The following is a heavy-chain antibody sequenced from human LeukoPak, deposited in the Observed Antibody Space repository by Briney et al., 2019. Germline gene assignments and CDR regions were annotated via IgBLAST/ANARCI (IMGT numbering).Heavy chain of an antibody. CDR3: AKAQYFDWLLRGYFDY. CDR1: GFTFSSYA. D-gene: IGHD3-9*01. J-gene: IGHJ4*02. V-gene: IGHV3-23*01. CDR2: ISGSGGST. Sequence: GGSLRLSCAASGFTFSSYAMSWVRQAPGKGLEWVSAISGSGGSTYYADSVKGRFTISRDNSKNTLYQQMNSQRAEDTAVYYCAKAQYFDWLLRGYFDYWGQGTLVTVSS.